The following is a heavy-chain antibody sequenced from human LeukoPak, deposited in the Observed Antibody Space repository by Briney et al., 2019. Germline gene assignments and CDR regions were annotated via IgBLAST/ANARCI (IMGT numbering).Heavy chain of an antibody. V-gene: IGHV4-61*01. CDR1: GGSISSSSYY. Sequence: SETLSLTCTVSGGSISSSSYYWSWIRQPPGKGLEWSGDIYYSGSTNYNPSLKSRVTISVDTSKNQFSLKLSSVTAADTAVYYCARWIHCSGGSCYWTGGGYYYMDVWGKGTTVTVSS. J-gene: IGHJ6*03. D-gene: IGHD2-15*01. CDR3: ARWIHCSGGSCYWTGGGYYYMDV. CDR2: IYYSGST.